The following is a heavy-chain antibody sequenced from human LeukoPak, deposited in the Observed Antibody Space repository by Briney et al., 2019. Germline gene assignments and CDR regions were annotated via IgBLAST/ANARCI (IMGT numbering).Heavy chain of an antibody. V-gene: IGHV3-33*01. D-gene: IGHD3-22*01. CDR3: AREGSSGYYYDYYYGMDV. Sequence: PGGSLRLSCAASGFTFSSYGMHWVRQAPGKGLEWVAVIWYDGSNKYYADSVKGRFTISRDNSKNTLYLQMNSLRAEDTAVYYCAREGSSGYYYDYYYGMDVWGQGTTVTVSS. J-gene: IGHJ6*02. CDR2: IWYDGSNK. CDR1: GFTFSSYG.